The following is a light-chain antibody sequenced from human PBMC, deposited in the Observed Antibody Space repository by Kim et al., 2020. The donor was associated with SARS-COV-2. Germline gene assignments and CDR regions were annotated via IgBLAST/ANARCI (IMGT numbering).Light chain of an antibody. CDR3: QSYDSSNQV. CDR2: EDN. V-gene: IGLV6-57*02. J-gene: IGLJ3*02. Sequence: NFMLTQPHSVSESPGKTVTISCTGSSGSIASNYVQWYQQRQGSAPTTVIYEDNQSPSGVPDRFSGSIDSSSNSASLTISGLKTEDEADYYCQSYDSSNQVFGGGTQLTVL. CDR1: SGSIASNY.